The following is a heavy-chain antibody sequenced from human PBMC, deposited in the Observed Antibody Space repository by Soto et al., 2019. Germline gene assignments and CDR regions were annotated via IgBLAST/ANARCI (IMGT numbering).Heavy chain of an antibody. CDR2: ISGSGGST. J-gene: IGHJ4*02. Sequence: PGGTLRLSCAASGFTFSRYAMSWVRQAPGKGLQWVSAISGSGGSTYYADSVKGRFTISRDNSKNTLYLQMNSLRAEDTAVYYCAKLDVVVPAASQAFDYWGQGALVTVSS. V-gene: IGHV3-23*01. CDR1: GFTFSRYA. D-gene: IGHD2-2*01. CDR3: AKLDVVVPAASQAFDY.